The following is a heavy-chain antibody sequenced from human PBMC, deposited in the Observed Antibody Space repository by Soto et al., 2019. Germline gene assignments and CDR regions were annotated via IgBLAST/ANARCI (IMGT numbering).Heavy chain of an antibody. V-gene: IGHV3-74*01. D-gene: IGHD6-13*01. CDR1: GFTFSPFS. J-gene: IGHJ3*02. Sequence: EVPLVESGGGLVQPGESLRLSCAASGFTFSPFSMHWVRQAPGKGLEWVSHINGDGTTTVYADSVKGRFTISRDNAKSTLYLQMSSLRTEDTAVYYCVRDRGYPDSFDIWGQGTMVTVSS. CDR2: INGDGTTT. CDR3: VRDRGYPDSFDI.